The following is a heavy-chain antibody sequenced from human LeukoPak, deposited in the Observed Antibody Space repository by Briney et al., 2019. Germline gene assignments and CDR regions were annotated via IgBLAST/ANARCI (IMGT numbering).Heavy chain of an antibody. CDR1: GFTFSSYA. V-gene: IGHV3-23*01. CDR3: AEPEGGYYDIRPD. CDR2: ISGSGGST. J-gene: IGHJ4*02. D-gene: IGHD3-22*01. Sequence: GGSLRLSCAASGFTFSSYAMSWVRKAPGKGLEWVSAISGSGGSTYYADSVKGRFTISRDNSKNTLYLQMNSLRAEDTAVYYCAEPEGGYYDIRPDWGQGTLVTVSS.